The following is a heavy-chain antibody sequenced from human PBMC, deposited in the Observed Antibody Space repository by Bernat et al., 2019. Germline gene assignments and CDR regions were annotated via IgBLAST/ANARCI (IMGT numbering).Heavy chain of an antibody. CDR2: INNDGSDT. D-gene: IGHD3-3*01. CDR1: GFTFTDYW. J-gene: IGHJ3*02. CDR3: ARGGWSHGFDI. Sequence: EVLLVESGGGLVQPGGSLRLSCAASGFTFTDYWMHWVRQAPGKGLVWVSRINNDGSDTIYADSVKGRFTLSRDNAKNTLYLHMNSLRVEDTAVYYCARGGWSHGFDIWGQGTMVTVSS. V-gene: IGHV3-74*01.